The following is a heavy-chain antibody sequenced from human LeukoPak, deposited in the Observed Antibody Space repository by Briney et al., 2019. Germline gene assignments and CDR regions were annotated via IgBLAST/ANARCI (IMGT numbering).Heavy chain of an antibody. CDR1: GFTFNSYT. CDR2: ISGSGNYI. D-gene: IGHD3-10*01. CDR3: ARSRSSSPYDKNLNY. Sequence: GGPLRLSCTASGFTFNSYTISWVREAPGKGLEWVSSISGSGNYIYHAASVKGRFTISRDDAQNSVYLQMNSLKDEDTAVYYCARSRSSSPYDKNLNYWGQGTLVVVSS. V-gene: IGHV3-21*01. J-gene: IGHJ4*02.